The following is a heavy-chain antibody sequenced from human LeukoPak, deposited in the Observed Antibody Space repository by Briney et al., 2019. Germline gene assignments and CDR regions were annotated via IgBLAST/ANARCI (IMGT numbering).Heavy chain of an antibody. V-gene: IGHV1-18*01. Sequence: GASVKVSCTASGCTFINYGVTWVRQAPGQGLEWMGWISASNGNTNYAQKLQGRVTTTTETSTSTAYMELRSLRSDDTAVYYCARALSRGYSGYDYGLGYWGQGTLVTVSS. D-gene: IGHD5-12*01. CDR2: ISASNGNT. CDR1: GCTFINYG. CDR3: ARALSRGYSGYDYGLGY. J-gene: IGHJ4*02.